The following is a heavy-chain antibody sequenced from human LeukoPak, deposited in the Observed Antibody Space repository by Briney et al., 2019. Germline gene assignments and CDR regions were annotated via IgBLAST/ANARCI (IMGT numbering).Heavy chain of an antibody. D-gene: IGHD3-10*01. CDR3: ARRAYGSGSFNRYHFDY. CDR1: GDSISSSSYY. V-gene: IGHV4-61*05. J-gene: IGHJ4*02. CDR2: IYYSGST. Sequence: SETLSLTCTVSGDSISSSSYYWGWIRQPPGKGLEWIGYIYYSGSTNYNPSLKSRVTISVDTSSNQFSLKLNSVTAADTAVYYCARRAYGSGSFNRYHFDYWGQGTLVAVSS.